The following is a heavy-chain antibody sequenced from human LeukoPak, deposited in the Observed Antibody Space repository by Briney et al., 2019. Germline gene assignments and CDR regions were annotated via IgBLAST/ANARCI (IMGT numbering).Heavy chain of an antibody. CDR2: INGYNGNT. CDR3: ARERWGSYSSGPYYLDY. Sequence: GASVKVSCKASGYTFTRNGISWVRQAPGQGLEWMGWINGYNGNTKYAQKLQGRVTMTTDTSTTTAYMELRSLRSDDTAVYYCARERWGSYSSGPYYLDYWGQGTVISVST. D-gene: IGHD6-19*01. J-gene: IGHJ4*02. V-gene: IGHV1-18*04. CDR1: GYTFTRNG.